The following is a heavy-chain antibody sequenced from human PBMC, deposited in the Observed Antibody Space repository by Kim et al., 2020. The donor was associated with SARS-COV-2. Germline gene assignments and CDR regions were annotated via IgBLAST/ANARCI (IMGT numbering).Heavy chain of an antibody. CDR2: IYYSGST. CDR1: GGSISSSTYY. CDR3: ARRGIYGSGVFDY. V-gene: IGHV4-39*01. J-gene: IGHJ4*02. D-gene: IGHD3-10*01. Sequence: SETLSLTCTVSGGSISSSTYYWGWIRQPPGKGLEWIGSIYYSGSTYYNPSLKSRVTISVDTSKNQFSLKLSSVTAADTAVYYCARRGIYGSGVFDYCGQG.